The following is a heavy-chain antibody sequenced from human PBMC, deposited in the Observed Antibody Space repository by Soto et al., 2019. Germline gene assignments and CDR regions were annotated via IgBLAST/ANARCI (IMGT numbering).Heavy chain of an antibody. CDR1: GFTFSSYS. CDR3: ARGGYCSGCSCEYFQH. CDR2: ISSSSSYI. Sequence: EVQLVESGGGLVKPGGSLRLSCAASGFTFSSYSMNWVRQAPGKGLEWVSSISSSSSYIYYADSVKGRFTISRDNAKNSLYLQMNSMRAEDTAVYYCARGGYCSGCSCEYFQHWGQGTLVTVSS. D-gene: IGHD2-15*01. V-gene: IGHV3-21*01. J-gene: IGHJ1*01.